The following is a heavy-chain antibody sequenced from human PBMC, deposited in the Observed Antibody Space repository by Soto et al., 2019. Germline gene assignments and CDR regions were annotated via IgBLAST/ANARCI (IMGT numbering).Heavy chain of an antibody. J-gene: IGHJ6*02. CDR3: ARNQLSIYFFYAMDV. CDR1: VFSFSTYG. CDR2: IWKDGGNK. V-gene: IGHV3-33*01. D-gene: IGHD2-15*01. Sequence: GGALRVSGSTSVFSFSTYGMHWVRQAPGKGLEWVAVIWKDGGNKYYADSVEGRFTISRDQSKDTLFLQMNSLRVDDTAVYYCARNQLSIYFFYAMDVWGQGTTVTVSS.